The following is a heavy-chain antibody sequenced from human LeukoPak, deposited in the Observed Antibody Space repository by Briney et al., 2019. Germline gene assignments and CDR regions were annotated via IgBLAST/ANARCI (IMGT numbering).Heavy chain of an antibody. CDR3: ARHFGGSTSHAFDI. CDR2: IYPGDSDA. V-gene: IGHV5-51*01. CDR1: GYSFTIYW. J-gene: IGHJ3*02. D-gene: IGHD2-2*01. Sequence: PGESLKISCKGSGYSFTIYWIGWVRQMAGKGLEWMGLIYPGDSDARYSPSFQGQVTISADKSITTAYLQWSSLKASDTAMYYCARHFGGSTSHAFDIWGQGTMVTVSS.